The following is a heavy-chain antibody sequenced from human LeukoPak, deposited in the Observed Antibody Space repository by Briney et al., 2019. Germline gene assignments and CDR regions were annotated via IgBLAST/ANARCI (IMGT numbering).Heavy chain of an antibody. CDR1: GGSISSYC. CDR3: ARAPRYGGIDY. CDR2: IYYSGST. D-gene: IGHD4-23*01. J-gene: IGHJ4*02. V-gene: IGHV4-59*01. Sequence: SETLSLTCTVSGGSISSYCWSWIRQPPGKGLEWIGYIYYSGSTNYNPSLKSRVTISVDTSKNQFSLKLSSVTAADTAVYYCARAPRYGGIDYWGQGTLVTVSS.